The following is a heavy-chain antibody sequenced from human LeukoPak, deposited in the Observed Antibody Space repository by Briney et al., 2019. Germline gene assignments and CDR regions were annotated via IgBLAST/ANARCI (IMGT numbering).Heavy chain of an antibody. CDR2: ISHDSYDT. CDR3: TRGIFDFSRPGTGGLADLPDF. D-gene: IGHD3-3*01. J-gene: IGHJ4*02. Sequence: GRSLRLSCAASGFSFSSHAFHWVRQAPAKGLELVAAISHDSYDTFYADSVKGRFSTSRDTSKNTLYLQMDSLRPDDTAMYYCTRGIFDFSRPGTGGLADLPDFWGQGTLVTVSA. V-gene: IGHV3-30*01. CDR1: GFSFSSHA.